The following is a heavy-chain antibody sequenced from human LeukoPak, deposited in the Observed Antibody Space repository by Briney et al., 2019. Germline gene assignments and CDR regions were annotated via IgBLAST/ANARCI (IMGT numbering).Heavy chain of an antibody. V-gene: IGHV3-72*01. CDR1: GFTFSDHY. CDR2: TRNKANSYTT. CDR3: AREKYDSGSYSYGMDV. D-gene: IGHD3-10*01. J-gene: IGHJ6*02. Sequence: GGSLRLSCAASGFTFSDHYMDWVRQAPGKGLEWVGRTRNKANSYTTEYAASVKGSFTISRDDSKNSLYLQMSSLKTEDTAVYYCAREKYDSGSYSYGMDVWGQGTTVTVSS.